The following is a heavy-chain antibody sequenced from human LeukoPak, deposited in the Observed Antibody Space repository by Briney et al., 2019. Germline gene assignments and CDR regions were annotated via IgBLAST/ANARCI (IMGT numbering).Heavy chain of an antibody. J-gene: IGHJ4*02. V-gene: IGHV3-23*01. CDR2: VSGDVGYT. Sequence: GGSLRLSCAASGFTFSSYAMSWVRLAPGKGREWVSDVSGDVGYTYYADSVKGRFTLSRDNSKSTLCLQVHSLRADHADVYYCAKGGTMTKKGFSDYWGQGTLVSVPS. CDR3: AKGGTMTKKGFSDY. CDR1: GFTFSSYA. D-gene: IGHD2-15*01.